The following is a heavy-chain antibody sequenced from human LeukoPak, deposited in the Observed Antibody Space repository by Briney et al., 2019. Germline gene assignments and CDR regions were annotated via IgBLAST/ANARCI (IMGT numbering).Heavy chain of an antibody. D-gene: IGHD6-6*01. V-gene: IGHV1-2*02. CDR1: GYTFTDYH. CDR2: INPNSGGT. Sequence: ASVKVSCKASGYTFTDYHMHWVRQAPGQGLEWMGWINPNSGGTNYAQKFQGRVTMTRDTSISTAYVELSRLRSDDTAVYYCARQYSSSSYYFCYMDVWGKGTTVTVSS. J-gene: IGHJ6*03. CDR3: ARQYSSSSYYFCYMDV.